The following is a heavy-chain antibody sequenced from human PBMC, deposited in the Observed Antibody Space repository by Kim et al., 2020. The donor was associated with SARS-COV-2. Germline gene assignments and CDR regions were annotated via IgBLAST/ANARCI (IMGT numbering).Heavy chain of an antibody. CDR1: GFTFTSSA. CDR3: AADPRWRIAARLIRGGGEDAIDV. CDR2: IVVGSGNT. V-gene: IGHV1-58*02. J-gene: IGHJ3*01. Sequence: SVKVSCKASGFTFTSSAMQWVRQARGQRLEWIGWIVVGSGNTNYAQKFQERVTITRDMSTSTAYMELSSLRSEDTAVYYCAADPRWRIAARLIRGGGEDAIDVWGQGTRVTVSS. D-gene: IGHD6-6*01.